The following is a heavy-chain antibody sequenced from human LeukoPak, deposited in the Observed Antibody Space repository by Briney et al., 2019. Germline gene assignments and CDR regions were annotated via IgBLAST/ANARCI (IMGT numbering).Heavy chain of an antibody. CDR2: VYYSGST. CDR3: ARGRYYDSSGGGRTQEDP. J-gene: IGHJ5*02. V-gene: IGHV4-39*01. Sequence: PSETLSLTCTVSGGSISSSGYYWGWIRQPPGRGLEWIGSVYYSGSTYYNPSLKSRVTTSVDTSKNQFSLKLTSVTAADTAVYYCARGRYYDSSGGGRTQEDPWGQGTLVTVSS. CDR1: GGSISSSGYY. D-gene: IGHD3-22*01.